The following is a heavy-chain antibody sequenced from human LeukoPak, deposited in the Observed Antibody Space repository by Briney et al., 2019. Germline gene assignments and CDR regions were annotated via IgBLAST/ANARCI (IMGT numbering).Heavy chain of an antibody. J-gene: IGHJ4*02. CDR1: GGSISSSSYY. Sequence: SETLSLTCTVSGGSISSSSYYWGWIRQPPGKGLEWIGSIHYSGSTYYNPSLKSRVTISVDTSKNQFSLNLSSVNAADTAVYYCARRVSRGYFDYWGQGTLVTVSS. D-gene: IGHD3-16*01. V-gene: IGHV4-39*01. CDR2: IHYSGST. CDR3: ARRVSRGYFDY.